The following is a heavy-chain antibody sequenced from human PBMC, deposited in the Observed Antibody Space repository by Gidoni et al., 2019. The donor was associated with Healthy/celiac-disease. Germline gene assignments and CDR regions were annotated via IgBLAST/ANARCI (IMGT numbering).Heavy chain of an antibody. CDR1: GYTFTSYD. Sequence: QVQLVQSGAEVKKPGASVKVSCKASGYTFTSYDINWVRQATGQGLEWMGWMNPKSGNTGYAQKFQGRVTMTRNTSISTAYMELSSLRSEDTAVYYCAREGYCSSTSCYTWFDPWGQGTLVTVSS. V-gene: IGHV1-8*01. CDR3: AREGYCSSTSCYTWFDP. CDR2: MNPKSGNT. D-gene: IGHD2-2*02. J-gene: IGHJ5*02.